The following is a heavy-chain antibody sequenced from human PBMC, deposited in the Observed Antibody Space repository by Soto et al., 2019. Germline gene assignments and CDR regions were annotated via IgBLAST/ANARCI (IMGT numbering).Heavy chain of an antibody. J-gene: IGHJ6*02. V-gene: IGHV1-8*01. CDR3: ARGGQQLGTYYYYYGMDV. CDR1: GYTFTSYD. Sequence: QVQLVQSGAEVKKPGASVKVSCKASGYTFTSYDINWVRQATGQGLEWMGWMNPNSGNTGCAQKFQGRVTMTRNTSISTAYMERSSLRSEDTAVYYCARGGQQLGTYYYYYGMDVWGQGPTVTVSS. CDR2: MNPNSGNT. D-gene: IGHD6-13*01.